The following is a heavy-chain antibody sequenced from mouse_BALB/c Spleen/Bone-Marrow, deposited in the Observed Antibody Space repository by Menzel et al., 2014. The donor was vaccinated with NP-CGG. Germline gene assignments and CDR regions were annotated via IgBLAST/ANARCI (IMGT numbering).Heavy chain of an antibody. CDR1: GYSITSDYA. CDR3: ASPGGAMDY. V-gene: IGHV3-2*02. J-gene: IGHJ4*01. Sequence: VQLKESGPGLVKPSQSLSLTCTVTGYSITSDYAWNWIRQFPGNKLEWMGYISYSGSTSYNPSLKSRISITRDTSKDQFFLQLNSVTTEDTATYYCASPGGAMDYWGQGTSVTVSS. CDR2: ISYSGST.